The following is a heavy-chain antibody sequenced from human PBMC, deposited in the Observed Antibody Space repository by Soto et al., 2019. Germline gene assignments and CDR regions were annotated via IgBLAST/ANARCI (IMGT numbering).Heavy chain of an antibody. V-gene: IGHV1-2*02. J-gene: IGHJ4*02. CDR3: ASLYCSGGSCYFDY. CDR2: INPNSGGT. D-gene: IGHD2-15*01. Sequence: ASVKVSCKASGYTFTGYYMHWVRQAPGQGLEWMGWINPNSGGTNYAQKFQGRVTMTRDTSISTAYMELSRLRADDTAVYYGASLYCSGGSCYFDYWGQGTLVTVSS. CDR1: GYTFTGYY.